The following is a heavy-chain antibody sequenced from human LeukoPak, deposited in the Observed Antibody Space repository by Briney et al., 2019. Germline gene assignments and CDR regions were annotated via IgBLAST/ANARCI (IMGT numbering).Heavy chain of an antibody. J-gene: IGHJ6*03. CDR2: ISSSSSYI. V-gene: IGHV3-21*04. CDR3: ARALGFEYYYYYMDV. Sequence: GGSLRLSCAASGFTFSSYSMNWVRQAPGKGLEWVSSISSSSSYIYYADSVKGRFTISRDNAKNSLYLQMNSLRAEDTALYYCARALGFEYYYYYMDVWGKGTTVTVSS. D-gene: IGHD3-3*02. CDR1: GFTFSSYS.